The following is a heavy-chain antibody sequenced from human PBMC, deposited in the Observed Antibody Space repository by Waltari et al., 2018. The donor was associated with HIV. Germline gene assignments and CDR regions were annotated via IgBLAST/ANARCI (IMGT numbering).Heavy chain of an antibody. V-gene: IGHV3-9*01. J-gene: IGHJ3*02. D-gene: IGHD2-2*01. CDR3: TKVSCSRARCFVGGACDI. Sequence: EVQLVESGGGLVQPGRSLRLSCAASGFTFDDYAMHWVRQAPGKGLEWVSGITWNRHTLGYADSVKGRVTISRDNAKNSLYLQMDSLKAEDTAVYYCTKVSCSRARCFVGGACDIWGQGTMVTVSS. CDR2: ITWNRHTL. CDR1: GFTFDDYA.